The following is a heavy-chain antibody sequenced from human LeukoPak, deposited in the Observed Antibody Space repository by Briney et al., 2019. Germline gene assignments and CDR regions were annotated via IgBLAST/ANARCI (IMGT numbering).Heavy chain of an antibody. CDR3: ARENIPENWFDP. CDR2: IIPIFGTA. CDR1: GGTFSSYA. J-gene: IGHJ5*02. Sequence: ASVKVSCKASGGTFSSYAISWVRQAPGQGLEWMGGIIPIFGTANYAQKFQGRVTITADESTSTAYMELSSLRSEDTAVYYCARENIPENWFDPWGQGTLVTVSS. V-gene: IGHV1-69*13. D-gene: IGHD2/OR15-2a*01.